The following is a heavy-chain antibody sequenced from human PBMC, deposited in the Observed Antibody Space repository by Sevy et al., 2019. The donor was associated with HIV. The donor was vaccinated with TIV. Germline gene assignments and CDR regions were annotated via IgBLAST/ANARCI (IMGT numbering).Heavy chain of an antibody. J-gene: IGHJ6*02. D-gene: IGHD6-19*01. CDR2: VNAGNGNT. CDR3: ARDGIPGIAVAGLHGMDV. CDR1: GYTFTSYA. V-gene: IGHV1-3*01. Sequence: ASVKVSCKASGYTFTSYAMHWVRQAPGQRLKWMGWVNAGNGNTKYSQKFQGRVTITRDTSASTAYMELSSLRSEDTAVYYCARDGIPGIAVAGLHGMDVWGQGTTVTVSS.